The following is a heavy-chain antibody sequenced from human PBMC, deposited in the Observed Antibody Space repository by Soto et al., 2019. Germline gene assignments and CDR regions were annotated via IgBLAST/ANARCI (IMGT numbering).Heavy chain of an antibody. D-gene: IGHD5-18*01. J-gene: IGHJ4*02. CDR1: GFTFSSYG. CDR2: ISYDGSNK. Sequence: GGSLRLSCAASGFTFSSYGMHWVRQAPGKGLEWVAVISYDGSNKYYADSVKGRFTISRDNSKNTLYLQMNSLRAEDTAVYYCAKDRRWIQLWSPFDYWGQGTLVTVSS. CDR3: AKDRRWIQLWSPFDY. V-gene: IGHV3-30*18.